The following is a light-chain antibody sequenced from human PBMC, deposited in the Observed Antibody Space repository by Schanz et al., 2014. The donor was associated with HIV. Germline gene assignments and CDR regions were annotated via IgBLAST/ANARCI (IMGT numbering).Light chain of an antibody. V-gene: IGLV2-8*01. Sequence: QSALTQPASLSGSPGQSITISCTEINSDVGGYNYVSWYQQHPGKASKLMIYEVTKRPSGVPDRFSGSKSGNTASLTVSGLQAEDEADYYCSSYAGSGNLGVFGGGTKLTVL. J-gene: IGLJ2*01. CDR3: SSYAGSGNLGV. CDR1: NSDVGGYNY. CDR2: EVT.